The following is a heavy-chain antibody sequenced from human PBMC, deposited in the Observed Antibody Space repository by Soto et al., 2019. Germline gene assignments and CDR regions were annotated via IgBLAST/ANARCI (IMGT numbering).Heavy chain of an antibody. CDR2: MNANVDAT. J-gene: IGHJ5*02. V-gene: IGHV1-8*01. Sequence: GASAEPPWNESGFGKESRDMSWVRQDTGQGLQWMGWMNANVDATDSPQEFKGRVTMTWNASISTAYMELSNLKSDDTAVYYCAREVVDGSSLWLDPWGQGTLVTVSS. CDR3: AREVVDGSSLWLDP. D-gene: IGHD3-10*01. CDR1: GFGKESRD.